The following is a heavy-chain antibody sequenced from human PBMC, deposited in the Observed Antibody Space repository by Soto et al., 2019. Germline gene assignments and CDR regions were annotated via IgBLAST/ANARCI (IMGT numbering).Heavy chain of an antibody. D-gene: IGHD6-13*01. CDR2: INPNSGAT. Sequence: QVQLVQSGAEVKKPGASVKVSCKASGYTFTANYLHLVRQAPGQGLEWMGWINPNSGATNYAQRFQAWVTMTRDTSISTAYMELSRLTFDDTAVYYCAREITSSWMDVWGQGTTVTVSS. CDR1: GYTFTANY. CDR3: AREITSSWMDV. J-gene: IGHJ6*02. V-gene: IGHV1-2*04.